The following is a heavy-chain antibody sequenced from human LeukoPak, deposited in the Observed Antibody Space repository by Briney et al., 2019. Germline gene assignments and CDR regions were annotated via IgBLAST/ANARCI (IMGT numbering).Heavy chain of an antibody. CDR3: ARATYSSGWYWVY. Sequence: SETLSLTCAVYGGSFSGYYWSWIRQPPGKGLEWVGEINHSGSTNYNPSLKSRVTISVDTSKNQFSLKLSSVTAADTAVYYCARATYSSGWYWVYWGQGTLVTVSS. J-gene: IGHJ4*02. CDR2: INHSGST. V-gene: IGHV4-34*01. D-gene: IGHD6-19*01. CDR1: GGSFSGYY.